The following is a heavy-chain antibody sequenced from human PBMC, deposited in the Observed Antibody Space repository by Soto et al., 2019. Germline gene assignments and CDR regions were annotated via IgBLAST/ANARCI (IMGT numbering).Heavy chain of an antibody. CDR1: GGPLNSYY. J-gene: IGHJ4*02. D-gene: IGHD6-19*01. Sequence: PSETLSLTRAVSGGPLNSYYLGWSRQPPGKGLEWIGNIHYSGSTNYNPSLKSRVTISVDTSKNQFSLRLTSVTAADTAVYYCARLTNGWYFNWGQGTLVTVSS. V-gene: IGHV4-59*01. CDR2: IHYSGST. CDR3: ARLTNGWYFN.